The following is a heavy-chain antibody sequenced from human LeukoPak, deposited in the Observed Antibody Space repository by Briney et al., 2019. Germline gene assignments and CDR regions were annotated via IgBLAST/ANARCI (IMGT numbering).Heavy chain of an antibody. CDR1: GFTFSSYW. J-gene: IGHJ5*02. CDR2: ISKNGKTI. CDR3: ATTGLLGDIP. D-gene: IGHD2-21*01. Sequence: GGSLRLSCAASGFTFSSYWMSWVRQAPGKGLEWLSYISKNGKTIYYADSVKGRFTISRDNAKKSVYLQMNSLRAEDTAVYYCATTGLLGDIPWGQGTLVTVSS. V-gene: IGHV3-48*04.